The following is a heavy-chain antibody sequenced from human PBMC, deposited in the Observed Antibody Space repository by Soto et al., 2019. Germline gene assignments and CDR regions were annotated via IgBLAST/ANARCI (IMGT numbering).Heavy chain of an antibody. D-gene: IGHD3-10*01. Sequence: GGSLRLSCAASGFTFRSYGMHWVRQAPGKGLEWVAVISYDGSTKYCADSVKGRFTISRDNSKNTLYLQMNSLRAEDTAVYYCAKNYGSGSFYDYYMDVWGKGTTVTVSS. V-gene: IGHV3-30*18. CDR2: ISYDGSTK. CDR1: GFTFRSYG. J-gene: IGHJ6*03. CDR3: AKNYGSGSFYDYYMDV.